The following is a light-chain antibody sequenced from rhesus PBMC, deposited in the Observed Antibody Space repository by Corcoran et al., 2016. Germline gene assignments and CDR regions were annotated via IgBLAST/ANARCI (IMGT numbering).Light chain of an antibody. CDR2: TAA. V-gene: IGKV1-22*01. CDR3: QQYSSSPWT. CDR1: QSISSR. Sequence: DIQMTQSPSSLSASVGDTVTITCRASQSISSRLAWYQQKPGKAPKLLIYTAASLQSGVPSRFSGSGSGTDLTLTISRLQSEDFATYYCQQYSSSPWTFGQGTKVEIK. J-gene: IGKJ1*01.